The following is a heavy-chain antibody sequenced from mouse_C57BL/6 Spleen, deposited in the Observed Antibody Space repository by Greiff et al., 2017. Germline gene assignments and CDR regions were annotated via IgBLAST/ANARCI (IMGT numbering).Heavy chain of an antibody. Sequence: QVQLQQSGAELVRPGTSVKVSCKASGYAFTNYLIEWVKQRPGQGLEWIGVINPGSGGTNYNEKFKGKATLTADKSSSTAYMQLSSLTSEDSAVYFCARSEYGSSYGYWGQGTTLTVSS. J-gene: IGHJ2*01. CDR2: INPGSGGT. V-gene: IGHV1-54*01. D-gene: IGHD1-1*01. CDR3: ARSEYGSSYGY. CDR1: GYAFTNYL.